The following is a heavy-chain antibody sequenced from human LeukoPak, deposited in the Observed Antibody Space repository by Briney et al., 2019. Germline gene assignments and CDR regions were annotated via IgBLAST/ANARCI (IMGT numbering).Heavy chain of an antibody. CDR2: IIPIFGTA. D-gene: IGHD2-15*01. CDR1: GGTVSDYS. V-gene: IGHV1-69*13. J-gene: IGHJ4*02. CDR3: ARAVVAATRTSQLDY. Sequence: SVKVSCKASGGTVSDYSISWVRQAPGQGLEWMGGIIPIFGTANYAQKFQGRVTITADESTSTAYMELSSLRSEDTAVYYCARAVVAATRTSQLDYWGQGTLVTVSS.